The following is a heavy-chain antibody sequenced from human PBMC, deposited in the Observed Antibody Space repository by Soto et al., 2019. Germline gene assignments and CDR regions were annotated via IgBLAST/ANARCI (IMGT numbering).Heavy chain of an antibody. CDR2: IYYSGTT. D-gene: IGHD1-26*01. CDR3: ARGFDSGKFYAFES. J-gene: IGHJ4*02. CDR1: GGSFSGYD. Sequence: TLSLTCAVYGGSFSGYDWSWIRHPPGKGLEWIGYIYYSGTTAYNPSLKTRVTISPDTSKNQFSLNLSSVTAADTAVYYCARGFDSGKFYAFESWGQGTQVTVSS. V-gene: IGHV4-31*11.